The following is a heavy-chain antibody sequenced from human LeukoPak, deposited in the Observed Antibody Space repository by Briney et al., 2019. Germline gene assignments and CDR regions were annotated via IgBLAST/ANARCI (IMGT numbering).Heavy chain of an antibody. CDR1: GFTFDDYG. J-gene: IGHJ6*03. D-gene: IGHD5-18*01. V-gene: IGHV3-20*01. CDR2: INWNGGST. Sequence: GGSLRLSCAASGFTFDDYGMSWVRQAPGKGLEWVSGINWNGGSTGYADSVKGRFTISRDNAKNSLYLQMNSLRAEDTALYHCARVSSYGYDRGYYYYMDVWGKGTTVTISS. CDR3: ARVSSYGYDRGYYYYMDV.